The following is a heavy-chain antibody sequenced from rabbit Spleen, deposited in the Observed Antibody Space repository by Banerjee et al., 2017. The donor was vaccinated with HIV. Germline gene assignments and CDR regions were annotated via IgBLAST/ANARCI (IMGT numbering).Heavy chain of an antibody. V-gene: IGHV1S40*01. CDR2: IDGGSGTKT. Sequence: QSLEESGGDLVKPGASLTLTCTASGFSFSSSYWIWWVRQATGKGLEWIARIDGGSGTKTAYASWAKGRFTISKTSSTTVTLQMTSLTAADTATYFCARDVNGGSYDFNLWGQGTLVTVS. CDR1: GFSFSSSYW. J-gene: IGHJ4*01. D-gene: IGHD5-1*01. CDR3: ARDVNGGSYDFNL.